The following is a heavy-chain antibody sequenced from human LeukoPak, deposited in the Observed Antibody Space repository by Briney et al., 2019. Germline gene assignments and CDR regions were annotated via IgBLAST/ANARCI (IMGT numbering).Heavy chain of an antibody. CDR2: ISYSGRVI. CDR3: AKGYDSSGFYLDY. V-gene: IGHV3-48*01. D-gene: IGHD3-22*01. Sequence: GGSLRLSCAASGFTFDTFGMHWVRRAPGQGLEWLSYISYSGRVIYYADSVKGRFTTSRDNSKNTLYVQMNSLRAEDTAVYYCAKGYDSSGFYLDYWGQGTLVTVSS. CDR1: GFTFDTFG. J-gene: IGHJ4*02.